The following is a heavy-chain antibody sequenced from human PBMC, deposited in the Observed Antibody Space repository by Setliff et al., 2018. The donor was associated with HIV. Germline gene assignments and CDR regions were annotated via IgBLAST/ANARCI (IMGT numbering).Heavy chain of an antibody. V-gene: IGHV3-15*01. CDR1: GFTFSNAW. CDR3: TAALQQQVVRWFDP. D-gene: IGHD6-13*01. J-gene: IGHJ5*02. Sequence: GGSLRLSCAASGFTFSNAWRSWVRQAPGKGLEWVGRIKSKTDGGTTDYAAPVKGRFTISRDDSKNTLYLQMNSLKTEDTAVYYCTAALQQQVVRWFDPWGQGTLVTVSS. CDR2: IKSKTDGGTT.